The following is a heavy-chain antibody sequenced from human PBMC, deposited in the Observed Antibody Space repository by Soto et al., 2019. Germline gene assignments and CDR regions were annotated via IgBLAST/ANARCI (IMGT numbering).Heavy chain of an antibody. CDR1: GFTFSSYA. Sequence: EVQLLESGGGLVQPGGSLRLSCAASGFTFSSYAVSWVRQAPGKGLEWVSAISGSGGSTYYADSVKGRFTISRDNSKNTLYLQINSLRAEDTAVYYCAKARSSGFSPFDYWGQGTLVTVSS. D-gene: IGHD3-22*01. CDR2: ISGSGGST. V-gene: IGHV3-23*01. J-gene: IGHJ4*02. CDR3: AKARSSGFSPFDY.